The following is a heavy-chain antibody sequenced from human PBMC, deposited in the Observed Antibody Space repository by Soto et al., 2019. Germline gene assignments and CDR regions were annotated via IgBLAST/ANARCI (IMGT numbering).Heavy chain of an antibody. CDR1: GDSISGSTCY. Sequence: LQLQESGPGLVKPSETLSLTCNVSGDSISGSTCYWGWIRQPPGKGLEWIGNIDSSGNTYYNPSLHSRDPMSVDTSKNQLSLNLTSGTAADTAVYYCARLRSGPSSGWWWAFDYWGQGALVTVSS. CDR2: IDSSGNT. CDR3: ARLRSGPSSGWWWAFDY. D-gene: IGHD6-19*01. V-gene: IGHV4-39*01. J-gene: IGHJ4*02.